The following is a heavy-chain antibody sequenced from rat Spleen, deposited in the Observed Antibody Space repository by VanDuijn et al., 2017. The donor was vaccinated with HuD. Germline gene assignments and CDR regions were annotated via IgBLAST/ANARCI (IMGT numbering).Heavy chain of an antibody. Sequence: EVQLVESDGGLVQPGRSLILSCAASGFTFGDYFMAWVRQAPAKELEWVATITNTGGSTYYPDSVKGRFTISRDVAKSTLYLQMDSLRSEDTATYYCARRHYGYTDYFDYWGQGVMVTVSS. CDR3: ARRHYGYTDYFDY. D-gene: IGHD1-9*01. J-gene: IGHJ2*01. CDR2: ITNTGGST. CDR1: GFTFGDYF. V-gene: IGHV5-17*01.